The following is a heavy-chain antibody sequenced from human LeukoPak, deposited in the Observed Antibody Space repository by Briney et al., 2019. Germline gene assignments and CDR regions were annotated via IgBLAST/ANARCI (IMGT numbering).Heavy chain of an antibody. D-gene: IGHD6-19*01. CDR2: IIPIYGTA. CDR1: GGTFSSYA. V-gene: IGHV1-69*05. J-gene: IGHJ5*02. CDR3: ARWVISGWYASWFDP. Sequence: SVKVSCKASGGTFSSYAISWVRQAPGQGLEWMGGIIPIYGTANYAQKFQGRVTITTDESTSTAYMELSSLRSEDTAVYYCARWVISGWYASWFDPWGQGTLVTVSS.